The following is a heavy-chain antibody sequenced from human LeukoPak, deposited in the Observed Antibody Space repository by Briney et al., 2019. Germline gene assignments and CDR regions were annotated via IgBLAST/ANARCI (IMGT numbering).Heavy chain of an antibody. D-gene: IGHD2-15*01. J-gene: IGHJ3*02. CDR1: GDFTSSGGYY. CDR3: ARYRDSGGRLAFDI. CDR2: IYYSGST. Sequence: SETLSLTCTVSGDFTSSGGYYWSWIRQHPGKGLEWLGYIYYSGSTYYNPSLKSRVTISVDTSKNQFSLRLSSVTAADTAAYYCARYRDSGGRLAFDIWGQGTMATVSS. V-gene: IGHV4-31*03.